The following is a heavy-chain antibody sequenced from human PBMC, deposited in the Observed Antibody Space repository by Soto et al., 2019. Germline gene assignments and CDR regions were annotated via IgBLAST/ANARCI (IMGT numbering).Heavy chain of an antibody. CDR1: GFACSSFS. V-gene: IGHV3-30-3*01. J-gene: IGHJ4*02. D-gene: IGHD2-21*01. Sequence: QVRIIQSGGGVVEPGGSLRLSYTTSGFACSSFSLHWFRQAPGKGLEWLSVIGSTGIRFYADSVEGRFTVSRPNSQDTLYLQMDSLRPNDTAVYYCAREVVTSKWYFDKWGKGILVTVSS. CDR2: IGSTGIR. CDR3: AREVVTSKWYFDK.